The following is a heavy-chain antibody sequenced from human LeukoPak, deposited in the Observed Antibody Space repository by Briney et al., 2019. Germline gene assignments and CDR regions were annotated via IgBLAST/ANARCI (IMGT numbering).Heavy chain of an antibody. V-gene: IGHV3-30-3*01. CDR2: IPYDGSNK. CDR3: ARSGSGWYRVSAYFDY. CDR1: GFTFSSYA. Sequence: GGSLRLSCAASGFTFSSYAMHWVRQAPGKGLEWVAVIPYDGSNKYYADSVKGRFTISRDNSKNTLYLQMNSLRSDDTAVYYCARSGSGWYRVSAYFDYWGQGTLVTVSS. J-gene: IGHJ4*02. D-gene: IGHD6-19*01.